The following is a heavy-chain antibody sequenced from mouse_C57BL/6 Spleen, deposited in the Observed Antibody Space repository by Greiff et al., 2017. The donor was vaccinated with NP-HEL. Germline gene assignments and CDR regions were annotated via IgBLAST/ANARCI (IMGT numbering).Heavy chain of an antibody. J-gene: IGHJ3*01. Sequence: VQLQQSGAELVRPGASVTLSCKASGYTFTDYEMHWVKQTPVHGLEWIGAIDPETGGTAYNQKFKGKAILTAYKSSSTAYMELRSLTSEDSAVYYCTRSFYYGYLFGGQGTLVTVSA. V-gene: IGHV1-15*01. CDR2: IDPETGGT. CDR1: GYTFTDYE. CDR3: TRSFYYGYLF. D-gene: IGHD2-2*01.